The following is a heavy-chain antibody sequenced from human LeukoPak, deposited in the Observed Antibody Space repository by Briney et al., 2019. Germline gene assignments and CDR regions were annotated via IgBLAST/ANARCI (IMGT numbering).Heavy chain of an antibody. CDR2: IIPIFGTA. CDR1: GYTFTSYA. J-gene: IGHJ6*02. Sequence: GASVTVSCKASGYTFTSYAIHWVCQAPGQRLEWMGGIIPIFGTANYAQKFQGRVTITADGSTSTAYMELSSLRSEDTAVYYCARGRTAAVMYYGMDVWGQGTTVTVSS. D-gene: IGHD2-2*01. CDR3: ARGRTAAVMYYGMDV. V-gene: IGHV1-69*13.